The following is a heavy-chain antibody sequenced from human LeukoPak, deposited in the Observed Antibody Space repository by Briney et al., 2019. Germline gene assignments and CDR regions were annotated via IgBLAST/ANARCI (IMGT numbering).Heavy chain of an antibody. CDR3: ARSLSVTTGGYFDY. CDR1: GGSVSSGSYY. CDR2: IDYSGST. J-gene: IGHJ4*02. Sequence: SETLSLTCTVSGGSVSSGSYYWSWIRQPPGKGLEWIGYIDYSGSTNYNPSLKSRVTISVDTSKNQFSLKLTSVTAADTAVYYCARSLSVTTGGYFDYWGQGTLVTVSS. D-gene: IGHD4-17*01. V-gene: IGHV4-61*01.